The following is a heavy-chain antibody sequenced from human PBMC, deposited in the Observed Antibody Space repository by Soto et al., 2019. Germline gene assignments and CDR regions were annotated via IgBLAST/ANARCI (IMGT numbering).Heavy chain of an antibody. V-gene: IGHV1-8*01. D-gene: IGHD1-1*01. CDR3: ARGVDAGVDV. J-gene: IGHJ6*02. Sequence: ASVKVSCKASGYTFTSYDINWVRQATGQGLEWMGWMSPNSGATGYAQKFQGRVTMTRDTSISTAYMELSNLRSEDTAIYYCARGVDAGVDVWGQGTKVTV. CDR1: GYTFTSYD. CDR2: MSPNSGAT.